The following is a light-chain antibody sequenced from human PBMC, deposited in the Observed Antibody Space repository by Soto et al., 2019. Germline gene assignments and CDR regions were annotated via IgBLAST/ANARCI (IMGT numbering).Light chain of an antibody. CDR1: QGISSY. CDR2: AAS. V-gene: IGKV1-8*01. CDR3: QQYYSYSYT. Sequence: AIRMTQSPSSLSASTGDRVTITCRASQGISSYLAWYQQKPGKAPKLLIYAASTLQSGVPSRFSGSGSGTEFTLTVSCLQSEDFATYYCQQYYSYSYTFGQGTKLEIK. J-gene: IGKJ2*01.